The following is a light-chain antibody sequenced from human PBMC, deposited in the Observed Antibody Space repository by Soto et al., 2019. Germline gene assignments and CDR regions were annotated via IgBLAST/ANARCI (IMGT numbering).Light chain of an antibody. Sequence: QSVLTQPASVSGSPGQSITISCTGTSSDVGSYDYVSWYQQHPGRAPKLMISEVSHRPSGIYDRFSGSKSVNTASLTISGLQAEDEADYYCCSYTSRNTGVFGGGTQLTVL. V-gene: IGLV2-14*01. J-gene: IGLJ7*01. CDR1: SSDVGSYDY. CDR3: CSYTSRNTGV. CDR2: EVS.